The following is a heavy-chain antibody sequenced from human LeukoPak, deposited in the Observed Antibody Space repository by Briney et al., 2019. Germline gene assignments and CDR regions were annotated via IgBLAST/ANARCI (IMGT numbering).Heavy chain of an antibody. D-gene: IGHD3-3*01. CDR2: IHYSGST. V-gene: IGHV4-59*01. CDR1: SDSISNYY. CDR3: ARGNYDFRTGHYTHFDY. Sequence: PSETLSLTCTVSSDSISNYYWNWIRQPPGKGLEWIGFIHYSGSTNYNPSLRSRVTISLDKSKDQFSLNLRLVTAADTAVYYCARGNYDFRTGHYTHFDYWGQGTLVTVPS. J-gene: IGHJ4*02.